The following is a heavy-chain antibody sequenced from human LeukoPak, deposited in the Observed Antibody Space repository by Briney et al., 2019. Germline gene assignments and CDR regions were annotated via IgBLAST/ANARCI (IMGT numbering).Heavy chain of an antibody. V-gene: IGHV3-21*01. CDR1: GFIFTDYW. CDR2: ISSSSSYI. Sequence: GGSLRLSCAASGFIFTDYWMNWVRQAPGKGLEWVSSISSSSSYIYYADSVKGRFTISRDNAKNSLYLQMNSLRAEDTAVYYCARDIFWSSPFDYWGQGTLVTVSS. CDR3: ARDIFWSSPFDY. D-gene: IGHD3-3*01. J-gene: IGHJ4*02.